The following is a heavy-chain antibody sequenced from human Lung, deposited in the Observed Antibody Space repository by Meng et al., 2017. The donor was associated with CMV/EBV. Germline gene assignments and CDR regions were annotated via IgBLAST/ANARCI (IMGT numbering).Heavy chain of an antibody. J-gene: IGHJ5*01. CDR1: GYIFTNYG. Sequence: ASVKVSCKASGYIFTNYGISWVRQAPGQGLEWMGWISAYSGNTNFAQNLQGRVTMTTDTSTSTAYMELRSLRSDDTAVYYCARNTIFGVVIIPWFDSWGQGTLVTVSS. V-gene: IGHV1-18*01. CDR3: ARNTIFGVVIIPWFDS. CDR2: ISAYSGNT. D-gene: IGHD3-3*01.